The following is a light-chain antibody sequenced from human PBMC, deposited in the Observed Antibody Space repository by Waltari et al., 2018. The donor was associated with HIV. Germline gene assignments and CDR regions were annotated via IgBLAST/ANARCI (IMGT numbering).Light chain of an antibody. CDR2: EVS. CDR1: SSAVGSYNL. Sequence: QSALTQPASVSGSPGQSITISCTGTSSAVGSYNLVSWYQQHPGKAPKLIIYEVSKRPSGVSNRFSGSKSGNTASLTISGLQAEDEADYYCCSYAGSSIVVFGGGTKLTVL. V-gene: IGLV2-23*02. J-gene: IGLJ2*01. CDR3: CSYAGSSIVV.